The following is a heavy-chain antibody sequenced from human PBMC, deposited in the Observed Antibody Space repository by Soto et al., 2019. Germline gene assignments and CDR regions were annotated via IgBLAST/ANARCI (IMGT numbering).Heavy chain of an antibody. J-gene: IGHJ4*02. D-gene: IGHD1-26*01. V-gene: IGHV3-33*01. CDR1: GFTFSSYG. Sequence: QVQLVESGGGVVQPGRSLRLSWAASGFTFSSYGMHGVRQAPGKGLAWVAVIWYAGSNKYYADSVKGRFTISRDNSKNTLYLQMNSLRAEDTAVYYGAREGSGSYHGLGRFAYWGQGTLVTVSS. CDR3: AREGSGSYHGLGRFAY. CDR2: IWYAGSNK.